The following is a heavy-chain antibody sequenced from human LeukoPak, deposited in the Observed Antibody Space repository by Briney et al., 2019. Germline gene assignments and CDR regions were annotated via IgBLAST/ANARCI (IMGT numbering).Heavy chain of an antibody. CDR1: GFTFDDYA. CDR2: ISWNSGSI. J-gene: IGHJ6*03. CDR3: AKDKYYYYYYMDV. V-gene: IGHV3-9*01. Sequence: GRSLRLSWAASGFTFDDYAMHWVRQAAGKGLEWVSGISWNSGSIGYADSVKGRFTISRDNAKNSLYLQMNSLRAEDTALYYCAKDKYYYYYYMDVWGKGTTVTISS.